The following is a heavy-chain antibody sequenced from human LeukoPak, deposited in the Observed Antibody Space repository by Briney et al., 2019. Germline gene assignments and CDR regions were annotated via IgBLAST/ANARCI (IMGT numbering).Heavy chain of an antibody. CDR3: ARVLEGSSGQHWYFDL. CDR2: INHSGST. CDR1: GGSVSGYY. Sequence: PSETLSLTCAVYGGSVSGYYWSWIRLPPGKGLEWIGEINHSGSTNYSPSLKSRVTISVDTSKKQFSLRLSSVSAADTAVYYCARVLEGSSGQHWYFDLWGRGTLVTVSS. J-gene: IGHJ2*01. V-gene: IGHV4-34*01. D-gene: IGHD6-19*01.